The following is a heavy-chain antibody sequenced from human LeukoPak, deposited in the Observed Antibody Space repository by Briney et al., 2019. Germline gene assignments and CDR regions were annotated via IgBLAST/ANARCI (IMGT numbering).Heavy chain of an antibody. CDR3: ARGPAGTPPYNWFDP. CDR1: GYTFTSYD. D-gene: IGHD2-15*01. J-gene: IGHJ5*02. V-gene: IGHV1-8*01. Sequence: GASVKVSCKASGYTFTSYDINWVRQATGQGLEWMGWVNPNSGNTGYAQKFQGRVTMTRNTSISTAYMELSSLRPEDTAVYYCARGPAGTPPYNWFDPWGQGTLVTVSS. CDR2: VNPNSGNT.